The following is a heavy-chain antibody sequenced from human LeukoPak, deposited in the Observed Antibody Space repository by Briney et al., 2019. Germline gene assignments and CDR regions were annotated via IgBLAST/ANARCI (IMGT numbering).Heavy chain of an antibody. CDR3: ARGDTILRGVYDFDP. CDR1: GGSISSYY. V-gene: IGHV4-4*07. Sequence: SETLSLTCTVSGGSISSYYWSWIRQPAGKGLEWIGRIYTSGSTNYNPSLKSRVTMSVDTSKNQFSLKLSSVTAADTAVYYCARGDTILRGVYDFDPWGQGTLVTVSS. D-gene: IGHD3-10*01. CDR2: IYTSGST. J-gene: IGHJ5*02.